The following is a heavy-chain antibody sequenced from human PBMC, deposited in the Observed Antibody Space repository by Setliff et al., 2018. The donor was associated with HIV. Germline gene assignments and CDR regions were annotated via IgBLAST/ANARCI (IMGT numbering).Heavy chain of an antibody. CDR1: GGSIISYY. V-gene: IGHV4-39*01. CDR3: ARHSITLVVGVPERDDAFDI. CDR2: FYYSWNT. J-gene: IGHJ3*02. Sequence: SETLSLTCTVSGGSIISYYWSWIRQPPGKGLEWIGSFYYSWNTYYNPSLKSRVTISVDTSKNQFSLKLSSVTAADTAVYYCARHSITLVVGVPERDDAFDIWGQGTMVTVSS. D-gene: IGHD3-22*01.